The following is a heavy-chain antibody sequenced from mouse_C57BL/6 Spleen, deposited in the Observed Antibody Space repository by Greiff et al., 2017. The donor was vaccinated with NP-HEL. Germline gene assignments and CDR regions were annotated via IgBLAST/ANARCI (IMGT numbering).Heavy chain of an antibody. J-gene: IGHJ2*01. D-gene: IGHD2-1*01. Sequence: QVQLKQSGPELVKPGASVKISCKASGYAFSSSWMNWVKQRPGKGLEWIGRIYPGDGDTNYNGKFKGKATLTADKSSSTAYMQLSSLTSEDSAVYFCARMYYGNYDYWGQGTTLTVSS. CDR2: IYPGDGDT. CDR1: GYAFSSSW. CDR3: ARMYYGNYDY. V-gene: IGHV1-82*01.